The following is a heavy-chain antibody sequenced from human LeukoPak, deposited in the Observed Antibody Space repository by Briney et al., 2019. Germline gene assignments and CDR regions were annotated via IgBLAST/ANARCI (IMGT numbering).Heavy chain of an antibody. D-gene: IGHD1-1*01. V-gene: IGHV1-18*01. J-gene: IGHJ4*02. CDR2: ISAYSGNT. CDR3: ARDKNWSFDY. CDR1: GYTFTSNG. Sequence: ASVKVSCKASGYTFTSNGISWVRQAPGQGLEWMGWISAYSGNTNYAQKFQGRVSMTTDTSTRTAYMELRSLRSDDTAVYYCARDKNWSFDYWGQGTLVTVSS.